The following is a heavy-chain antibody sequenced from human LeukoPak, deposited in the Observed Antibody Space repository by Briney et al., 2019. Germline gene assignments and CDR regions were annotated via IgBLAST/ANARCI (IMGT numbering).Heavy chain of an antibody. D-gene: IGHD4-17*01. CDR1: GFTFSHYE. J-gene: IGHJ4*02. CDR3: ARGKSNYGDYVDY. V-gene: IGHV3-48*03. Sequence: GGSLRLSCAASGFTFSHYEFNWVRQGLGKGLEWVSYISGSGSSIYYADSVKGRFTISRDNAKNSLYLQMNSLRAEDTAVYYCARGKSNYGDYVDYWGQGTLVTVSS. CDR2: ISGSGSSI.